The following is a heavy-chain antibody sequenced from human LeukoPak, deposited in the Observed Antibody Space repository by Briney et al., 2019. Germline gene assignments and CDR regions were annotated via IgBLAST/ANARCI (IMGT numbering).Heavy chain of an antibody. CDR3: SKDPNGDYVGAFDM. V-gene: IGHV3-23*01. CDR2: ITGSGRGT. D-gene: IGHD4-17*01. Sequence: GGSLTLSCTASGLSFSNYATTWVRQAPGKGLEWVSSITGSGRGTYYADSVKGRFSVSRDNSQNTVFLHMNSLRADDTALYYCSKDPNGDYVGAFDMWGPGTMVTVSS. CDR1: GLSFSNYA. J-gene: IGHJ3*02.